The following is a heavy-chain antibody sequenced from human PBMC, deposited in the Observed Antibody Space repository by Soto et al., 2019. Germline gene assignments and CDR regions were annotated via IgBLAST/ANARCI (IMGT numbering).Heavy chain of an antibody. D-gene: IGHD2-15*01. CDR1: GFTFSDYY. Sequence: GESLKISCAASGFTFSDYYMTWIRQAPGKGLEWVSYISSSSGYTNYADSVKGRFTISRDNAKNSVFLQMNSLRVEDTAVYYCASNLRYCSGGTCYFDYWGQGTLVTVSS. J-gene: IGHJ4*02. V-gene: IGHV3-11*06. CDR2: ISSSSGYT. CDR3: ASNLRYCSGGTCYFDY.